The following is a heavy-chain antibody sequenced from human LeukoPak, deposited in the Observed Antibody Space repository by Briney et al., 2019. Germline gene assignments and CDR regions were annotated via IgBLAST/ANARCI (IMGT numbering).Heavy chain of an antibody. D-gene: IGHD3-22*01. Sequence: PGGSLRLSCAASGFTFSSYAMSWVRQAPGKGLEWVSAISGSGGSTYYADSVKGRFTIPRDNSKNTLYLQMNSLRAQDTAVYYCPKASAIKLVVSKHFDYWGQGTLVTVSS. J-gene: IGHJ4*02. CDR3: PKASAIKLVVSKHFDY. CDR2: ISGSGGST. V-gene: IGHV3-23*01. CDR1: GFTFSSYA.